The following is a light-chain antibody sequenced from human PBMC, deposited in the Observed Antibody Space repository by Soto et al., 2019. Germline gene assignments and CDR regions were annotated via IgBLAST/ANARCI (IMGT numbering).Light chain of an antibody. CDR3: QQANSFPIT. Sequence: DIQMTQSPSSVSASLGDRVTITCRASQGIRSWLAWYQQKPGKAPKLLIYTASSLPSGVPSRFSGSGSGTDFTLTISSLQPEDSATYYCQQANSFPITFGPGTRLEIK. J-gene: IGKJ5*01. CDR2: TAS. CDR1: QGIRSW. V-gene: IGKV1-12*01.